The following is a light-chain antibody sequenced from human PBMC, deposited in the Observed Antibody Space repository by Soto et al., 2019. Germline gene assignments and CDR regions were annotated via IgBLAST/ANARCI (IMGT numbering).Light chain of an antibody. V-gene: IGLV2-14*01. CDR2: DVS. J-gene: IGLJ1*01. CDR1: SSDVGGYNF. Sequence: QSVLTQPASVSGSPGQSITISCTGTSSDVGGYNFVSWYQQHPGKAPKLIIYDVSNRPSGVSYRFSGSKSGNTASLAISGLQAEDEADYYCSSYTGRSTHGFGPGTKVTVL. CDR3: SSYTGRSTHG.